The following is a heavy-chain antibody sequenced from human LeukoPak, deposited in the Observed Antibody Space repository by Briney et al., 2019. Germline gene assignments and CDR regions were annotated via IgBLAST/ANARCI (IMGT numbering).Heavy chain of an antibody. V-gene: IGHV3-30*02. J-gene: IGHJ4*02. CDR1: GFTFSSYG. Sequence: GGSLRLSCAASGFTFSSYGMHWVRQAPGKGLEWVAFIRYDGSNKYYADSVKGRFTISRDNSKNTLYLQMNSLRAEDTAVYYCARGQTTVTYLDDRDYWGQGTLVTVSS. CDR3: ARGQTTVTYLDDRDY. CDR2: IRYDGSNK. D-gene: IGHD4-17*01.